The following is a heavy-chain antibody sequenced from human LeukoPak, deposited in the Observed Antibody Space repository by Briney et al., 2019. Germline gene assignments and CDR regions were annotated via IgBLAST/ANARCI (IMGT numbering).Heavy chain of an antibody. D-gene: IGHD2-2*02. CDR2: ITYDGSNK. Sequence: GGSLRLSCAPSRFTFSNSCIRCVRQAPGKGLGWVAVITYDGSNKYYANSVKGRFTISRDNSKNTMYLQMNSLRAEDTAVYYCARDQPATIRYLFDYWGQGTLVTVSS. V-gene: IGHV3-30*03. J-gene: IGHJ4*02. CDR3: ARDQPATIRYLFDY. CDR1: RFTFSNSC.